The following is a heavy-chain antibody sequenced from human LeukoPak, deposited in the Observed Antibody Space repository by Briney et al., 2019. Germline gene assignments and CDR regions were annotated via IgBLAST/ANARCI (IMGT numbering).Heavy chain of an antibody. CDR1: GYRFTSYW. J-gene: IGHJ4*02. CDR2: IYPGDSDT. V-gene: IGHV5-51*01. CDR3: ARHISDCGGDCPFDY. Sequence: SGESLKISCHGSGYRFTSYWIGWVRQMPGKGLEWMGMIYPGDSDTRYSPSFQGHFTISADKSISTAYLQWNSLKASDTAMYYCARHISDCGGDCPFDYWGQGTLVTVSS. D-gene: IGHD2-21*02.